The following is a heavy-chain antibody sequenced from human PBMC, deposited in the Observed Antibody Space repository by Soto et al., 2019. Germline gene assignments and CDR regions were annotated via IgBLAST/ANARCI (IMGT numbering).Heavy chain of an antibody. V-gene: IGHV1-24*01. J-gene: IGHJ4*02. D-gene: IGHD3-22*01. CDR3: ATGPLPYYYDSSGSERVDY. Sequence: ASVKVSCKVSGYTLTELSMHWVRQAPGKGLEWMGGFDPEDGETIYAQKFQGRVTMIEDTSTDTAYMELSSLRSEDTAVYYCATGPLPYYYDSSGSERVDYWGQGTLVTVSS. CDR1: GYTLTELS. CDR2: FDPEDGET.